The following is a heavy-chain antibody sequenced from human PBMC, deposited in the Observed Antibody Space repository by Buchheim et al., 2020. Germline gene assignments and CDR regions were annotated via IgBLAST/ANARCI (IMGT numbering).Heavy chain of an antibody. Sequence: QVQLQQWGAGLLKPSETLSLTCAVYGGSFSGYYWSWIRQPPGKGLEWIGEINHSGSTNYNPSLKSRVTKSVDTSKNQFSLKLSSVTAADTAVYYCARVGREPTREFDYWGQGTL. J-gene: IGHJ4*02. V-gene: IGHV4-34*01. D-gene: IGHD1-26*01. CDR3: ARVGREPTREFDY. CDR2: INHSGST. CDR1: GGSFSGYY.